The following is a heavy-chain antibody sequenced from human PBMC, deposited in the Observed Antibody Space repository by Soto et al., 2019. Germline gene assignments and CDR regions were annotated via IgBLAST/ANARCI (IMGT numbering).Heavy chain of an antibody. V-gene: IGHV3-23*01. Sequence: GGSLRLSCAASGFIFSNYAMSWVRQAPGKGPEWVSSISGSGVNTFYADSVKGRFTISRDNSKNMLYLQMSSLRAEDTALYYCAKDFLQDLGQDYYYCMDFWGQGTTVTVSS. CDR2: ISGSGVNT. J-gene: IGHJ6*02. CDR1: GFIFSNYA. CDR3: AKDFLQDLGQDYYYCMDF. D-gene: IGHD1-26*01.